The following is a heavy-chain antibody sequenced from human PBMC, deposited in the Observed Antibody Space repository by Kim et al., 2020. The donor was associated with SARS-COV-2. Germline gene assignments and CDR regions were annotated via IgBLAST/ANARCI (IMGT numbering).Heavy chain of an antibody. J-gene: IGHJ5*02. Sequence: ASVKVSCRPSGYVFTTYYMHWVRQAPGQGPEWMGWINPRSGNTVFAEMFQDRVTLTRDTSISTFYMELSRLRSDDTAVYYCARGVGSSWFDPWGQGTLVT. V-gene: IGHV1-2*02. CDR2: INPRSGNT. CDR3: ARGVGSSWFDP. CDR1: GYVFTTYY. D-gene: IGHD3-10*01.